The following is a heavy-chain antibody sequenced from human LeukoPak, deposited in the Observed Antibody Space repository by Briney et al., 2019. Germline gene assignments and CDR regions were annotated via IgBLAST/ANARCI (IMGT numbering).Heavy chain of an antibody. D-gene: IGHD6-6*01. CDR3: ARDSTPSSSSDLDY. CDR2: ISAYNGNT. J-gene: IGHJ4*02. V-gene: IGHV1-18*01. CDR1: GYTFTSYG. Sequence: ASVKVSCKASGYTFTSYGISWVRQAPGQGLEWMGWISAYNGNTNYAQKLQGRVTMTTDTSTSTAYMELRSLRSDDTAVYHCARDSTPSSSSDLDYWGQGTLVTVSS.